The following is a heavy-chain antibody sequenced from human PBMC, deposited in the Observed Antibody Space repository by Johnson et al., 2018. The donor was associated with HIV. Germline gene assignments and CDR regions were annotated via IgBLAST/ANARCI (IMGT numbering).Heavy chain of an antibody. D-gene: IGHD3-16*01. J-gene: IGHJ3*01. CDR3: VRTSCTGARCLGYDPFDV. Sequence: VQLVESGGGLVQPGGSLRLSCGASGFTFSDHWMQWVRQAPGKGLVWVSRNNGDGSRPSYADSVKGRFTIARDNAKNTLFLEIKSLRAEDTAVYYCVRTSCTGARCLGYDPFDVWGQGTMVTVSS. CDR2: NNGDGSRP. V-gene: IGHV3-74*02. CDR1: GFTFSDHW.